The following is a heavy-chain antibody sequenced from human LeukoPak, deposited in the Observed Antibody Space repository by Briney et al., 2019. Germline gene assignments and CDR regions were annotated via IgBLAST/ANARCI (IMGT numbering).Heavy chain of an antibody. CDR3: ARLPDDISAFDI. CDR2: IYYSGRT. V-gene: IGHV4-59*08. Sequence: SETLSLTCTVSGGSISSNYWTWIRQPPGKGLEWIGYIYYSGRTNYHPSFKSRLTISIDTSKNQFSLRLSSVTAADTAVYYCARLPDDISAFDIWGQGTMVTVSS. CDR1: GGSISSNY. J-gene: IGHJ3*02.